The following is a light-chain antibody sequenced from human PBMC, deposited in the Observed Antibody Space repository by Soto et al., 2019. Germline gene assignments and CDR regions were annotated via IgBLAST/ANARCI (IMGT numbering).Light chain of an antibody. CDR2: DAS. J-gene: IGKJ1*01. Sequence: EIVVTQSPGTLSLSPGERATLSCRASQSISNNYLAWYQQTPGQAPRLLIYDASNRAAGIPDRFSGSGSGTDFTLTISRLEPEDFGVYHCQQYGGSPRTFGQGTKVDIK. CDR3: QQYGGSPRT. V-gene: IGKV3-20*01. CDR1: QSISNNY.